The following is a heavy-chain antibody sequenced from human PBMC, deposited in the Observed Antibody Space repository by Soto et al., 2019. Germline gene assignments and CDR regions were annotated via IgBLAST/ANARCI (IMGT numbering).Heavy chain of an antibody. D-gene: IGHD3-3*01. J-gene: IGHJ6*03. CDR3: ARGTTIFGGMDV. CDR2: INHSGST. CDR1: GGALSGYY. V-gene: IGHV4-34*01. Sequence: SGTLFLTCAVYGGALSGYYLRWVPQPPGKGLEWIGEINHSGSTNYNPSLKSRVTISVDTSKNQFSLKLSSVTAADTAVYYCARGTTIFGGMDVWGKGTTVTVSS.